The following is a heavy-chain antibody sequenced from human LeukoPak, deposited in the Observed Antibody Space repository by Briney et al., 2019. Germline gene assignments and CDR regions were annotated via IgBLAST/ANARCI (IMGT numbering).Heavy chain of an antibody. Sequence: PGGSLRLSCTASGFTFGDYAMSWVRQAPGKGLEWVGFIRSKAYGGTTEYAASVKGRFTISRDDSKSIAYPQMNSLKTEDTAVYYCTRPQRLGSRVPGGTDYYYYMDVWGKGTTVTVSS. CDR1: GFTFGDYA. V-gene: IGHV3-49*04. CDR3: TRPQRLGSRVPGGTDYYYYMDV. J-gene: IGHJ6*03. CDR2: IRSKAYGGTT. D-gene: IGHD3-10*01.